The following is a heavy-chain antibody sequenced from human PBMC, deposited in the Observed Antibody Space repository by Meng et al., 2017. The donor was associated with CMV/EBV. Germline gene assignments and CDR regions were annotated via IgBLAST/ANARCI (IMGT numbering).Heavy chain of an antibody. V-gene: IGHV3-33*06. D-gene: IGHD2-2*01. J-gene: IGHJ6*02. Sequence: GESLKIFCAASGFTFSSYGMHWVRQAPGKGLEWVAVIWYDGSNKYYADSVKGRFTISRDNSKNTLYLQMNSLRAEDTAVYYCAKGSRLPEGIYYYGMDVWGQGTTVTVSS. CDR3: AKGSRLPEGIYYYGMDV. CDR1: GFTFSSYG. CDR2: IWYDGSNK.